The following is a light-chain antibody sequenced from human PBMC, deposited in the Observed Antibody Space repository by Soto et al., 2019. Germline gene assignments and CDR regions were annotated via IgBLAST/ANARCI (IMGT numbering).Light chain of an antibody. CDR2: EVS. CDR3: YSYTSSSTWV. J-gene: IGLJ3*02. V-gene: IGLV2-14*01. CDR1: SSDVGGYNY. Sequence: QSALTQPASVSGSPGQSITISCTGTSSDVGGYNYVSWYQQNPGKAPKLMIYEVSNRPSGVSNRFSGSKSGSTASLTISGLQAEDEADYYCYSYTSSSTWVFGGGTQLTVL.